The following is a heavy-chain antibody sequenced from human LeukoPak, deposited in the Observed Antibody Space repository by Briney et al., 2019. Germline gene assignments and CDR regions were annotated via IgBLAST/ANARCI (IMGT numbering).Heavy chain of an antibody. CDR3: AKDRSGYSSSWTTK. J-gene: IGHJ4*02. Sequence: SGGSLRLSCAASGFSFCSYSMNWVRQAPGKGLEWVSSISSSIIYIYYADSVKGRFTISRDNAKNSLYLQMNSLRAEDTALYYCAKDRSGYSSSWTTKWGQGTLVTVSS. CDR2: ISSSIIYI. V-gene: IGHV3-21*04. D-gene: IGHD6-13*01. CDR1: GFSFCSYS.